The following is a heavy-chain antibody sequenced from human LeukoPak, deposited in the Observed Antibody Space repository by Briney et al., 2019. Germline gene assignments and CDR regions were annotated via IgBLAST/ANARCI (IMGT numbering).Heavy chain of an antibody. D-gene: IGHD1/OR15-1a*01. Sequence: PGGSLRLSCATSGFTFSSYAMHWVRQAPGKGLEWVALISYDGINQYCADSLKGRFIISRDNSKNTLYLQLNSLRLEDTAVYYCTLTTFGVVNYFDYWGQGTLVTVSS. CDR3: TLTTFGVVNYFDY. CDR1: GFTFSSYA. V-gene: IGHV3-30*04. J-gene: IGHJ4*02. CDR2: ISYDGINQ.